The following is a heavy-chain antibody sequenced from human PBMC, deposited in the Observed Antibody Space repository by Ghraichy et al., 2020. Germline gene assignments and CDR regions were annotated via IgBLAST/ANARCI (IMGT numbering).Heavy chain of an antibody. D-gene: IGHD1-26*01. CDR1: GFTFSSYS. CDR2: ISSSSSYI. V-gene: IGHV3-21*01. CDR3: ARAGHSGPYY. Sequence: GESLNISCAASGFTFSSYSMNWVRQAPGKGLEWVSSISSSSSYIYYADSVKGRFTISRDNAKNSLYLQMNSLRAEDTAVYYCARAGHSGPYYWGQGTLVTVSS. J-gene: IGHJ4*02.